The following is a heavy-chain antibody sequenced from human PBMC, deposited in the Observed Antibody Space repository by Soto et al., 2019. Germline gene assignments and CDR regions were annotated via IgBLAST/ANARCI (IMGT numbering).Heavy chain of an antibody. D-gene: IGHD2-2*02. J-gene: IGHJ4*02. CDR3: ARGYCSSTSCYRYFDY. Sequence: SETLSLTCAVYGGSFSGYYWSWIRQPPGKGLEWIGEINHSGSTNYNPSLKSRVTISVDTSKNQFSLKLSPVTAADTAVYYCARGYCSSTSCYRYFDYWGQGTLVTVSS. CDR2: INHSGST. CDR1: GGSFSGYY. V-gene: IGHV4-34*01.